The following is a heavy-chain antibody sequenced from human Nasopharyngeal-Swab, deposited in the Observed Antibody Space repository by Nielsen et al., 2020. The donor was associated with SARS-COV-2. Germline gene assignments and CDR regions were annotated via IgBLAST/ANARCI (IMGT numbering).Heavy chain of an antibody. CDR1: GESFSGHQ. Sequence: ETLSLTCAVYGESFSGHQWSWVRQPPGKGLEWIGEVNYGGGTNYNPSLKSRVIISVDTSKNQFSLKLNSVTAADTAVYFCARGGEGVEPAPILGLGPYYSYFYMDVWGKGTTVTVSS. D-gene: IGHD2-2*01. CDR3: ARGGEGVEPAPILGLGPYYSYFYMDV. V-gene: IGHV4-34*01. CDR2: VNYGGGT. J-gene: IGHJ6*03.